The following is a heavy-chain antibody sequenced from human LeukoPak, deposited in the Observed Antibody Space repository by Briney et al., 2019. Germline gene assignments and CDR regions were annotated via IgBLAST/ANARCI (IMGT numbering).Heavy chain of an antibody. D-gene: IGHD6-19*01. CDR1: GGSISRSYYY. CDR2: IYYSGNT. V-gene: IGHV4-39*01. CDR3: SRHEHKALAGDT. Sequence: ETLSLTCSVSGGSISRSYYYWGWIRQPPGKGLEWIGTIYYSGNTFYNPSLKSRVTISVDTSMNHFSLTLTSLTAADTAVYFCSRHEHKALAGDTWGQGTLVTVSS. J-gene: IGHJ5*02.